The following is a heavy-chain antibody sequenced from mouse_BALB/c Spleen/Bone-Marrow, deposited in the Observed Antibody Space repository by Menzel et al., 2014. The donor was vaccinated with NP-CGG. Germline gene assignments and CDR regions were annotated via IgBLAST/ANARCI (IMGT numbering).Heavy chain of an antibody. J-gene: IGHJ2*01. D-gene: IGHD2-10*02. CDR2: ISTGGTYT. Sequence: EVQLVESGGGIVKPGGSLKLSCSASGFTFSSSIMSWVRQTPEKRLEWVATISTGGTYTYYPDSVKGRFTISRDNAKNTLYLQMSSLKSEDTAMYYCSRGYGNCFDYWGQGTTLTVSS. V-gene: IGHV5-6-4*01. CDR1: GFTFSSSI. CDR3: SRGYGNCFDY.